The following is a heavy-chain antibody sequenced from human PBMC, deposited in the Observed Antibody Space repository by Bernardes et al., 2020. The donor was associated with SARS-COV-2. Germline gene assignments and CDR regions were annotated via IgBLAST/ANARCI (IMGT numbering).Heavy chain of an antibody. CDR1: GSTVTSDD. CDR2: IYSGGST. D-gene: IGHD3-3*01. V-gene: IGHV3-66*02. Sequence: GGSLRISCAASGSTVTSDDMTWVRQAPGKGLEWVSVIYSGGSTYYADSVKGRFTISRDNSKNTVFLQMNSLRVEDTAVYYCARGLRIFHYIDVWGKGTPVTVSS. J-gene: IGHJ6*03. CDR3: ARGLRIFHYIDV.